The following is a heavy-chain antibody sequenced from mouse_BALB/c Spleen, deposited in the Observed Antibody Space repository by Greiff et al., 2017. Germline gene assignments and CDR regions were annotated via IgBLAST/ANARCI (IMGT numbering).Heavy chain of an antibody. CDR2: ISSGGSYT. Sequence: EVKLVESGGDLVKPGGSLKLSCAASGFTFSSYGMSWVRQTPDKRLEWVATISSGGSYTYYPDSVKGRFTISRDNAKNTLYLQMSSLKSEDTAMYYCVRLSTIITPVYTVNWGAGTNLSVSS. D-gene: IGHD2-4*01. J-gene: IGHJ2*01. CDR3: VRLSTIITPVYTVN. CDR1: GFTFSSYG. V-gene: IGHV5-6*01.